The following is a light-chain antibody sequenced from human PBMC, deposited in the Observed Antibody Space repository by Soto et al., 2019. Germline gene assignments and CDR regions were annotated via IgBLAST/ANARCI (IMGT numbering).Light chain of an antibody. Sequence: DIVLTQSPGTLSLSPGERATLSCRASQSVSSSYLAWYQQKPGQAPRLLIYGASNRATGIPDRFSGSGSGTDFTLTISRLEPEDFAVYYCQQYGSSWGTFGQGTKVDIK. J-gene: IGKJ1*01. V-gene: IGKV3-20*01. CDR2: GAS. CDR1: QSVSSSY. CDR3: QQYGSSWGT.